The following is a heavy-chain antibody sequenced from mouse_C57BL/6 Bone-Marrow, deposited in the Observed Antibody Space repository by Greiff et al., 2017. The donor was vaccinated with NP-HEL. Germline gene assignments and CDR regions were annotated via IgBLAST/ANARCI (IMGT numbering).Heavy chain of an antibody. Sequence: VQLQQSGPELVKPGASVKMSCTASGYKFTDYNMHWVKQSHGKSLEWIGYINPNNGGTRYTQKFKGKATLTGNKSSSTAYMELRSLTSDYSAVYYCARGGVYYYAMDYWGQGTSVTVSS. CDR2: INPNNGGT. CDR1: GYKFTDYN. CDR3: ARGGVYYYAMDY. V-gene: IGHV1-22*01. J-gene: IGHJ4*01.